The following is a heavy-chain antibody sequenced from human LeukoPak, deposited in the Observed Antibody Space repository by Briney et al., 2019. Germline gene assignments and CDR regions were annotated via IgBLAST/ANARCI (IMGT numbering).Heavy chain of an antibody. CDR3: ARLQLWLGAFDI. Sequence: SETLSLTCAVYGGSFSGYYWSWIRRPPGKGLEWIGEINHSGSTNYNPSLKSRVTISVDTSKNQFSLRLSSVTAADTAVYYCARLQLWLGAFDIWGQGTMVTVSS. J-gene: IGHJ3*02. D-gene: IGHD5-18*01. CDR1: GGSFSGYY. CDR2: INHSGST. V-gene: IGHV4-34*01.